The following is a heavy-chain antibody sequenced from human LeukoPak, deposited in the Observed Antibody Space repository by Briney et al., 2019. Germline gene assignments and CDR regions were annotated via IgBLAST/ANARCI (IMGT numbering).Heavy chain of an antibody. CDR2: INPNSGGT. CDR1: GYTFTGYY. J-gene: IGHJ5*02. D-gene: IGHD4-17*01. V-gene: IGHV1-2*02. CDR3: ARGASGVYTVTTSWFDP. Sequence: ASVKVSCKASGYTFTGYYIHWVRQAPGQGLEWMGWINPNSGGTNYAQKFQGRVTMTRDTSISTAYMELSRLRSDDTAVYYCARGASGVYTVTTSWFDPWGRGTLVTVSS.